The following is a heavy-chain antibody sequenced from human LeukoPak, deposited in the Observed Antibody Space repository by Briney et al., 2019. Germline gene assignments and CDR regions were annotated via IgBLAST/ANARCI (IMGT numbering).Heavy chain of an antibody. D-gene: IGHD2-2*01. V-gene: IGHV4-30-2*01. CDR2: IYHSGST. J-gene: IGHJ5*02. Sequence: SETLSLTCTVSGGSISSGGYYWSWIRQPPGKGLEWIGYIYHSGSTYYNPSLKSRVTISVDRSKNQFSLKLSSVTAADTAVYYCARDLNCSSTSCPPSGPWGQGTLVTVPS. CDR3: ARDLNCSSTSCPPSGP. CDR1: GGSISSGGYY.